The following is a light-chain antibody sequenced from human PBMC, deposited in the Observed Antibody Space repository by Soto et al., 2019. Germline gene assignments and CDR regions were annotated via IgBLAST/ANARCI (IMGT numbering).Light chain of an antibody. Sequence: EIVLTQSPGTLSLSPGERATLSCRASQSVGSKYLAWYQQKPGQAPRLLVYAASTRATGIPDRFSGSGSGTDFSLTISRLEPEDFAVYYCQQYGISPRTFGQGTKLEI. CDR3: QQYGISPRT. CDR2: AAS. CDR1: QSVGSKY. V-gene: IGKV3-20*01. J-gene: IGKJ2*01.